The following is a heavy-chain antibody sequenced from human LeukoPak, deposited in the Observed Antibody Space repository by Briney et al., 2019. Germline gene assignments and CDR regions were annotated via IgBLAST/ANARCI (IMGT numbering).Heavy chain of an antibody. V-gene: IGHV4-61*02. Sequence: SETLSLTCSVSGGSISSGSYYWSWIRQPAGKGLEWIGRMYTRGSTNYNPSLKSRVTISVDTSKNQFSLKLTSVTAADTAVYYCAREGLNMVRGVIPKEAWGWFDPWGQGTLVTVSS. CDR1: GGSISSGSYY. CDR2: MYTRGST. J-gene: IGHJ5*02. D-gene: IGHD3-10*01. CDR3: AREGLNMVRGVIPKEAWGWFDP.